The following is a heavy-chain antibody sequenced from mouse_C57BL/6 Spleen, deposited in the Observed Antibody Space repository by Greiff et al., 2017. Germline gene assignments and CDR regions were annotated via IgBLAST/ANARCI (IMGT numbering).Heavy chain of an antibody. CDR2: IYPGSGST. V-gene: IGHV1-55*01. Sequence: QVQLQQPGAELVKPGASVKMSCKASGYTFTSYWITWVKQRPGQGLEWIGDIYPGSGSTNYNEKFKSKATLTVDTSSSTAYMQLSSLTSEDSAVYYCARSAYYSNYGGPNWCFDVWGTGTTVTVSS. D-gene: IGHD2-5*01. CDR3: ARSAYYSNYGGPNWCFDV. J-gene: IGHJ1*03. CDR1: GYTFTSYW.